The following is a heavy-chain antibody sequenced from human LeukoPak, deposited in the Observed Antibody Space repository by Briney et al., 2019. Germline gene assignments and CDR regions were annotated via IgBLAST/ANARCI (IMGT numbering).Heavy chain of an antibody. J-gene: IGHJ4*02. D-gene: IGHD5-18*01. CDR3: ARLGAVYSPFDY. CDR2: IYYSGST. Sequence: PSETLSLTCTVSGGSISTYYWSWIRQPPGKGLEWIGYIYYSGSTNYNPSLKSRVTISVDTSKNQFSVMLNSVTAADTAVYYCARLGAVYSPFDYWGQGTLVTVSS. CDR1: GGSISTYY. V-gene: IGHV4-59*01.